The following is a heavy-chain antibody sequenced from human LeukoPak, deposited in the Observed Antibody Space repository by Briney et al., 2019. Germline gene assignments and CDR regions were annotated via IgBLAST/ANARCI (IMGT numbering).Heavy chain of an antibody. J-gene: IGHJ4*02. D-gene: IGHD3-22*01. CDR3: ARDKRDDSSGYYTVFDY. V-gene: IGHV4-4*07. CDR2: INTSGNT. CDR1: GGSISSYY. Sequence: SETLSLTCTVSGGSISSYYWSWIRQPAGKGLEWIGRINTSGNTNYNPSLKSRVTMSVDTSKNQFSLKLSSVTAADTAVYYCARDKRDDSSGYYTVFDYWGQGTLVTASS.